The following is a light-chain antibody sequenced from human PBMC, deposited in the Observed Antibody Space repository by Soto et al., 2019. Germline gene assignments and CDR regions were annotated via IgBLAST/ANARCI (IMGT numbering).Light chain of an antibody. V-gene: IGLV2-14*01. Sequence: QSALTQPASVSGSPGQSITISCTGTSSDVGGYNYVSWFQHHPGKAPKLIIYGVSYRPSGVSARFSGSKSGDTASLTISGLQAEDEADYYCSSFTNTITRYAFGTGTKLTVL. CDR3: SSFTNTITRYA. CDR1: SSDVGGYNY. CDR2: GVS. J-gene: IGLJ1*01.